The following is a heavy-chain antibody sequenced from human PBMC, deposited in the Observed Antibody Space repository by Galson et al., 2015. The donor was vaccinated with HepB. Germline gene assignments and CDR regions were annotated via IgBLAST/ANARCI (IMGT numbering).Heavy chain of an antibody. CDR3: ARVLYYYDSSGYFRYDAFDI. Sequence: SVKVSCKASGYTFTSYDINWVRQATGQGLEWMGWMNPNSGNTGYVQKFQGRVTMTRNTSISTAYMELSSLRSEDTAVYYCARVLYYYDSSGYFRYDAFDIWGQGTMVTVSS. V-gene: IGHV1-8*01. CDR1: GYTFTSYD. CDR2: MNPNSGNT. J-gene: IGHJ3*02. D-gene: IGHD3-22*01.